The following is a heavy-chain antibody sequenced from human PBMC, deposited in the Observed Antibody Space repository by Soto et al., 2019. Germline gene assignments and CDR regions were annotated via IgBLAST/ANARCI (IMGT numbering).Heavy chain of an antibody. D-gene: IGHD3-3*01. CDR3: ARGSDFWSGYPLDY. CDR1: GFTFSSYW. Sequence: GGSLRLSCAASGFTFSSYWMHWVRQAPGKGLVWVSRINSDGSSTSYADSAKGRFTISRDNAKNTLYLQMNSLRAEDTAVYYCARGSDFWSGYPLDYWGQGTLVTVSS. V-gene: IGHV3-74*01. CDR2: INSDGSST. J-gene: IGHJ4*02.